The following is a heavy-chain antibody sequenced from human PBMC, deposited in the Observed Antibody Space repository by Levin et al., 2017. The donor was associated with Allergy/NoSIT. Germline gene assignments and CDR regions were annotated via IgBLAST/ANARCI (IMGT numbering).Heavy chain of an antibody. D-gene: IGHD6-13*01. Sequence: GESLKISCKASGYTFTGYYLHWVRQAPGQGLEWMGWINPNSGGTHYAQKFQGRVTMTRDTSITTAYMELSRLRFDDTAVYYCARDGAKSAAADDYWGQGTLVTVSS. CDR1: GYTFTGYY. CDR2: INPNSGGT. V-gene: IGHV1-2*02. J-gene: IGHJ4*02. CDR3: ARDGAKSAAADDY.